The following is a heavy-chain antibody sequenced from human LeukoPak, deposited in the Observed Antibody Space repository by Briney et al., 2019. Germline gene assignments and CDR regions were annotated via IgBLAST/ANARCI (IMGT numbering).Heavy chain of an antibody. J-gene: IGHJ4*02. D-gene: IGHD3-9*01. Sequence: GGSLRLSCAASGFTFSSYSMNWVRQAPGKGLEWVSSISSSSSYIYYADSVKGRFTISRDNAKNSLYLQMNSLRAEDTAVYYCARGATGGYYDILTGFGVAGDYWGQGTLVTVSS. CDR2: ISSSSSYI. V-gene: IGHV3-21*01. CDR3: ARGATGGYYDILTGFGVAGDY. CDR1: GFTFSSYS.